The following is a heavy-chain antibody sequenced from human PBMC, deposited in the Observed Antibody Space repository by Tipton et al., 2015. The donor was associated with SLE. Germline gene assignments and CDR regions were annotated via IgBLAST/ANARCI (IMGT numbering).Heavy chain of an antibody. D-gene: IGHD1-7*01. V-gene: IGHV5-10-1*01. Sequence: QLVQSGAEVKKPGESLRISCKGSGYSFTSYWISWVRQMPGKGLEWMGRIDPSDSYTNYSPSFQGHVTISTDKSISTAYLQWSSLKASDTAMYYCARLHSNWNYGGGIYYFDYWGQGTLVTVSS. CDR1: GYSFTSYW. CDR2: IDPSDSYT. J-gene: IGHJ4*02. CDR3: ARLHSNWNYGGGIYYFDY.